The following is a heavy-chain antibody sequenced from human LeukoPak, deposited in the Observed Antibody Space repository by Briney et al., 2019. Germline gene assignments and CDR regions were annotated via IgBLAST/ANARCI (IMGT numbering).Heavy chain of an antibody. CDR3: ARERYYGSGYNWFDP. D-gene: IGHD3-10*01. CDR2: IYTSGST. J-gene: IGHJ5*02. Sequence: RSSETLSLTCTVSGGSISSYYWSWIRQPAGKGLEWIGRIYTSGSTNYNPSLKSRVTMSVDTSKNQFSLKLSSVTAADTAVYYCARERYYGSGYNWFDPWGQGTLVTVSS. V-gene: IGHV4-4*07. CDR1: GGSISSYY.